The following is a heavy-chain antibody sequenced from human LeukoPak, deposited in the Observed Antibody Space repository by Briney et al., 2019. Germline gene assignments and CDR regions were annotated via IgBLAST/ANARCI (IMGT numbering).Heavy chain of an antibody. D-gene: IGHD6-13*01. V-gene: IGHV3-23*01. CDR1: GFTFSSYA. Sequence: GGSLRLSCAASGFTFSSYAMSWVGQAPGKGLDWVSAISGSGGSTYYADSAKGRFTISRDNSKNRLYLQMTSLRAEDTAVYYCAKHRSSGSSGAFDIWGHGTMVTVSS. CDR2: ISGSGGST. CDR3: AKHRSSGSSGAFDI. J-gene: IGHJ3*02.